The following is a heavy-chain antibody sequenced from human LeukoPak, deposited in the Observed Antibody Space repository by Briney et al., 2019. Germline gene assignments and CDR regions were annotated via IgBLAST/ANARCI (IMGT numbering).Heavy chain of an antibody. D-gene: IGHD3-22*01. CDR2: IGTAGDT. CDR1: GFTFSSYD. Sequence: GGSLRLSCPASGFTFSSYDMHWVRQATGKGLEWVSAIGTAGDTYYPGSVKGRFTIPRENAKNSLYLQMNSLRAGDTAVYYCARGRFGSVVVPFDYWGQGTLVTVSS. J-gene: IGHJ4*02. V-gene: IGHV3-13*01. CDR3: ARGRFGSVVVPFDY.